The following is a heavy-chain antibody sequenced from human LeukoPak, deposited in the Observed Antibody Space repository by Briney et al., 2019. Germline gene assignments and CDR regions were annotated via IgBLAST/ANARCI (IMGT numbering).Heavy chain of an antibody. Sequence: GGSLRLSCAASGSTFSSYWMHWVRQAPGKGLVWVSRINNDGSSTSYADSVKGRFTISRDNAKNTLYLQMNSLRAEDTAVYYCARGRGITMVRGVLFDYWGQGTLVTVSS. CDR1: GSTFSSYW. D-gene: IGHD3-10*01. CDR2: INNDGSST. CDR3: ARGRGITMVRGVLFDY. J-gene: IGHJ4*02. V-gene: IGHV3-74*01.